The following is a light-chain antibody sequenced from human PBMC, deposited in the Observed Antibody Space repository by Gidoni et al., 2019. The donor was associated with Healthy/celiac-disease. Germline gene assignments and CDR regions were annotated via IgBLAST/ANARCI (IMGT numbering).Light chain of an antibody. J-gene: IGKJ4*01. V-gene: IGKV1-5*03. Sequence: DIQMTQSPSTLSASVGDRVTITCRASQSISSWLAWYQQKPGKAPKLLIYKASSLESGVPARFSGSGSGTEFTLTISSLQPDDFATYYCQQYNSYSLTFGGGTKVEIK. CDR3: QQYNSYSLT. CDR2: KAS. CDR1: QSISSW.